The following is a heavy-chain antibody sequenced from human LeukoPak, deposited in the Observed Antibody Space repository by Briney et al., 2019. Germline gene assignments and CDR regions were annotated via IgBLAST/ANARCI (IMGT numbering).Heavy chain of an antibody. Sequence: SETLSLTCAVYGGSFSGYYWSWIRQPPGKGLEWIGEINHSGSTNYNPSLKSRVTISVDTSKNQFSLKLSSVTAADTAVYYCARASTAMVTSYFDYWGQGTLVTVSS. CDR3: ARASTAMVTSYFDY. J-gene: IGHJ4*02. D-gene: IGHD5-18*01. CDR1: GGSFSGYY. V-gene: IGHV4-34*09. CDR2: INHSGST.